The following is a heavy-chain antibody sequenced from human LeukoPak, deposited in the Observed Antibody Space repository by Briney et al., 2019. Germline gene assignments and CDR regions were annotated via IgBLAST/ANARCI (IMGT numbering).Heavy chain of an antibody. Sequence: PSETLSLTCTVSGGSISSYYWSWIRQPPGKGLEWIGYIYYSGSTNYNPSLKSRVTISVDTSKNQFSLKLSSVTAADTAVYYCARVTCYYDSSGYYYPSSFDPWGQGTLVTVSS. D-gene: IGHD3-22*01. J-gene: IGHJ5*02. CDR1: GGSISSYY. CDR2: IYYSGST. V-gene: IGHV4-59*01. CDR3: ARVTCYYDSSGYYYPSSFDP.